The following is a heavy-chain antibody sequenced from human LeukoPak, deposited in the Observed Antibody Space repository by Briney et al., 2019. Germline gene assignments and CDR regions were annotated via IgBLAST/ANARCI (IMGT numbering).Heavy chain of an antibody. Sequence: SETLSLACTVSGGSLNSYYWSWIRQPPGKGLEWIGFITHSGGTDFDSSLGGRVTISVDTSKNQFSLRLTSMTAADTAVYFCARGRISNWGFEGTLFDAWGQGVLVTVSS. D-gene: IGHD7-27*01. CDR2: ITHSGGT. CDR1: GGSLNSYY. J-gene: IGHJ4*02. V-gene: IGHV4-59*01. CDR3: ARGRISNWGFEGTLFDA.